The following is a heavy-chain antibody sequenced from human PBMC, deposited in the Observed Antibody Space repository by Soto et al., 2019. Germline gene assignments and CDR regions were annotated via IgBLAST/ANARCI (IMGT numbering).Heavy chain of an antibody. CDR3: ARGRYGDY. D-gene: IGHD1-1*01. CDR1: GYTFTTYG. J-gene: IGHJ4*02. CDR2: ISAHNGNT. V-gene: IGHV1-18*01. Sequence: ASVKVSCKGSGYTFTTYGITWVRQAPGQGLEWMGWISAHNGNTNYAQKLQGRVTVTRDTSTSTAYMELRSLRSDDTAVYYCARGRYGDYWGQGALVTVSS.